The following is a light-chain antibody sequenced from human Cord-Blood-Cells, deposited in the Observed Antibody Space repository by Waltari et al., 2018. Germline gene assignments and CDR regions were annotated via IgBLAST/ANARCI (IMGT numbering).Light chain of an antibody. Sequence: DIVMTQSPDSLAVSLGERATINCKSSQSVLYSSNNKNYLAWYQQKPGQPPKLLIYWASTRESVVPDRFSGSGSGTDCTLTSSSLQAEDVAVYYCQQYYSTPYTFGEGTKLEIK. J-gene: IGKJ2*01. CDR1: QSVLYSSNNKNY. CDR2: WAS. V-gene: IGKV4-1*01. CDR3: QQYYSTPYT.